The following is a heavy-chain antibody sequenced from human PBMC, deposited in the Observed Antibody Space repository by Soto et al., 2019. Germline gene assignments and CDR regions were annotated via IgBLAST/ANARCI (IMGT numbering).Heavy chain of an antibody. CDR3: GRETSVYAPALGY. Sequence: QVHLVQSGAEVKTPGASVKVSCKASGYTFTDFYIHWVRQAPGQGLEWMGIISPSTDTTSYAEKFQGRITMTRDTSTSTVSLEMSGLRSDDTAVYYCGRETSVYAPALGYWGQGTLVSVSS. J-gene: IGHJ4*02. D-gene: IGHD5-12*01. V-gene: IGHV1-46*03. CDR2: ISPSTDTT. CDR1: GYTFTDFY.